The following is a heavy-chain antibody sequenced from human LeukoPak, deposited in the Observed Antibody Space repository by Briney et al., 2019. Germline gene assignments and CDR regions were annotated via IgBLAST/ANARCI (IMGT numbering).Heavy chain of an antibody. V-gene: IGHV3-30-3*01. J-gene: IGHJ4*02. Sequence: GGSLRLSCAASGFTFSSFAMHWVRQAPGKGLEWVAVISYKGSDKYYADSVKGRLTISRDNSKNTLYLQMNSLRAEDTAVYFCARETTDGYFDQWGQGTLVTVSS. D-gene: IGHD4-17*01. CDR1: GFTFSSFA. CDR3: ARETTDGYFDQ. CDR2: ISYKGSDK.